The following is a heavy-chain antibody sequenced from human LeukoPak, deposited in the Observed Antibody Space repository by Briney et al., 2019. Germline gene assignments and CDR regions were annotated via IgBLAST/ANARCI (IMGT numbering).Heavy chain of an antibody. D-gene: IGHD4-17*01. J-gene: IGHJ4*02. CDR3: ARHYGDTTFDY. Sequence: PSETLSLTCTVSGGSIGSYYWSWIRQPPGKGLEWIGYIYYSGSTNYNPSLKSRVTISVDTSKNQFSLKLSSVTAADTAVYYCARHYGDTTFDYXXXGXXXTVSS. CDR1: GGSIGSYY. CDR2: IYYSGST. V-gene: IGHV4-59*08.